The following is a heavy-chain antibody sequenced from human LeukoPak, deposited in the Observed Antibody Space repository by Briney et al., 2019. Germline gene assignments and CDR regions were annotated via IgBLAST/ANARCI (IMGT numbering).Heavy chain of an antibody. Sequence: SETLSLTCTVSGGSISSYYWSWIRQPPGKGLEWIGYIYYSGSTNYNPSLKSRVTISVDTSKNQFSLKLSSVTAADTAVYYCARSWCRSTSCWFDYWGQGTLDTVSS. J-gene: IGHJ4*02. V-gene: IGHV4-59*01. D-gene: IGHD2-2*01. CDR2: IYYSGST. CDR1: GGSISSYY. CDR3: ARSWCRSTSCWFDY.